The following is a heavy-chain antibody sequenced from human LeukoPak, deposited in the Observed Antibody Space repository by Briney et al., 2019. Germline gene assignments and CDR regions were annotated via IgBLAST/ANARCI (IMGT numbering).Heavy chain of an antibody. CDR1: GASISSASYY. CDR3: ARDPRQGGDFWSATNWFDP. D-gene: IGHD3-3*01. Sequence: PSETLSLTCTVSGASISSASYYGAWIRQPPGKGLEWIASMHYTGSTYFNPSLKSRVTISVDTSKNQFSLNLNSVTAADTAVYYCARDPRQGGDFWSATNWFDPWGQGTLVTVSS. J-gene: IGHJ5*02. CDR2: MHYTGST. V-gene: IGHV4-39*07.